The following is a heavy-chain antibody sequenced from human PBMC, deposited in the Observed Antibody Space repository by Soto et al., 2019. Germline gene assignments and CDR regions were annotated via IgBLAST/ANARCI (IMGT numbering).Heavy chain of an antibody. D-gene: IGHD2-15*01. CDR3: AVGYCDPASCAREYFHH. CDR1: GYSINSGYY. J-gene: IGHJ1*01. V-gene: IGHV4-38-2*01. CDR2: VYQSGST. Sequence: SETLSLTCAVSGYSINSGYYWAWIRQPPEKGLEWIGSVYQSGSTYYNPSLKTRVTISVDTSKKRFSLKVRSVTDADTATYYCAVGYCDPASCAREYFHHWGQGTLVTVSS.